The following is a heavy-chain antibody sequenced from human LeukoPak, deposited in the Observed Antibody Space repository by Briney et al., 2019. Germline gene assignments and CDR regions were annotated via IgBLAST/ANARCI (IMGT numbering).Heavy chain of an antibody. CDR3: ARVKADYDDSSGFYFDY. J-gene: IGHJ4*02. Sequence: PEGSLRPSCAAAGFTFSSGWMSCVSQDPGEGLEWVANIKQDGSEKYYVESVKGRFTISRDNAKNSLYLQMNSVRAADTAVYDCARVKADYDDSSGFYFDYWGQGTLVTVSS. V-gene: IGHV3-7*01. CDR1: GFTFSSGW. D-gene: IGHD3-22*01. CDR2: IKQDGSEK.